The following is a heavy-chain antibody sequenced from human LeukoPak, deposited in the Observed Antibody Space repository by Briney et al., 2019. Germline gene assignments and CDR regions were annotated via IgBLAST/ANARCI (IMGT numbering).Heavy chain of an antibody. CDR3: ASVGSGWSEAGY. D-gene: IGHD6-19*01. J-gene: IGHJ4*02. CDR2: ISSSSSYI. Sequence: GGSLRLSCAASGFTFSSYSMNWVRQAPGKGLEWVSSISSSSSYIYYADSVKGRFTISRDNAKNSLYLQMNSLRAEDTAVYYCASVGSGWSEAGYWGQGTLITVSS. CDR1: GFTFSSYS. V-gene: IGHV3-21*01.